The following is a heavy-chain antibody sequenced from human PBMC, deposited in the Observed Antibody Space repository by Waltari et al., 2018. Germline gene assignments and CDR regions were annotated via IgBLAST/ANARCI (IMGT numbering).Heavy chain of an antibody. D-gene: IGHD1-1*01. CDR2: VNPSSGAK. V-gene: IGHV1-2*02. CDR1: GYSFSDYY. CDR3: ARNKGKTISTRRAFRLDP. Sequence: QVQLVQSGAEVKKPGASVKVSCKSSGYSFSDYYINWVRQAPGQGLEWMGWVNPSSGAKTYAQKFQARVTMTRDRATNTAYMDLRGLIPDDTAVYFCARNKGKTISTRRAFRLDPWGQGTLVSVSS. J-gene: IGHJ5*02.